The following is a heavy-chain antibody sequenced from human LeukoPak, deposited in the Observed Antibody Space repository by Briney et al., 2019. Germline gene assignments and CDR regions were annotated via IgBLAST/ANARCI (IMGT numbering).Heavy chain of an antibody. V-gene: IGHV1-69*04. J-gene: IGHJ5*02. CDR1: GGTFSSYA. D-gene: IGHD6-13*01. CDR3: AREFTREKPGIAAAGRGIWFDP. CDR2: IIPILGIA. Sequence: ASVKVSCKASGGTFSSYAISWVRQAPGQGLEWMERIIPILGIANYAQKFQGRVTITADESTSTAYMELSSLRSEDTAVYYCAREFTREKPGIAAAGRGIWFDPWGQGTLVTVSS.